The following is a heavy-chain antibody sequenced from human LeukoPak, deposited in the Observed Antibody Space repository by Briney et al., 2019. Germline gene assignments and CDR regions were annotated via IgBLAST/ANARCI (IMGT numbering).Heavy chain of an antibody. CDR1: GGSFSGYY. V-gene: IGHV4-34*01. CDR2: INHSGST. J-gene: IGHJ4*02. Sequence: SETLSLTCAVYGGSFSGYYWSWIRQPPGKGLEWIGEINHSGSTNYNPSLKSRVTTSVDTSKNQFSLKLSSVTAADTAVYYCASRGWGIAAYSFDYWGQGTLVTVSS. D-gene: IGHD6-25*01. CDR3: ASRGWGIAAYSFDY.